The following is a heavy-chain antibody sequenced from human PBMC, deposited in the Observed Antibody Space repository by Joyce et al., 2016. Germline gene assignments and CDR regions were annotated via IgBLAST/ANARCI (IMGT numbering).Heavy chain of an antibody. CDR1: GFSFNTYS. Sequence: EVQLVESGGGLVQSGGSLRLSCAASGFSFNTYSITWVRQAPGKGLEWLSYISASSGTIDYADSVKGRVTISRDNAKNSVYLQMNSLRDEDTAVYYCARVGRTGYTCDYWGQGTLVTVSS. CDR2: ISASSGTI. D-gene: IGHD5-24*01. J-gene: IGHJ4*02. CDR3: ARVGRTGYTCDY. V-gene: IGHV3-48*02.